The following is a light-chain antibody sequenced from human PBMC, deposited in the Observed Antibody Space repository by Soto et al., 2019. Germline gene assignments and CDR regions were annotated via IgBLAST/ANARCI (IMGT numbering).Light chain of an antibody. J-gene: IGLJ1*01. CDR1: SSNIGSNT. V-gene: IGLV1-44*01. CDR2: SNN. Sequence: QSVLTQPPSASGTPGQRVTISCSGSSSNIGSNTVNWYQQLPGTAPKLLIYSNNQRPSGVPDRFSGSKSGTSASLAISGLQSEDGADYYCAAWDDSLNGPHYVFGTGTKVTVL. CDR3: AAWDDSLNGPHYV.